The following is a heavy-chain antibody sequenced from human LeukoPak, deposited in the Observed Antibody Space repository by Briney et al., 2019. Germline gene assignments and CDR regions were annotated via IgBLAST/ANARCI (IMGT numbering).Heavy chain of an antibody. CDR2: IYPGDSDT. J-gene: IGHJ4*02. Sequence: GESLKISCKGSGYSFNSYWIGWVRQMPGKGLEWMGIIYPGDSDTRYSPSFQGQVTISADKSISTAYLQWSSLKASDTAMYYCARRGFGGSGWYYFDYWGQGTLVTVSS. CDR3: ARRGFGGSGWYYFDY. V-gene: IGHV5-51*01. CDR1: GYSFNSYW. D-gene: IGHD6-19*01.